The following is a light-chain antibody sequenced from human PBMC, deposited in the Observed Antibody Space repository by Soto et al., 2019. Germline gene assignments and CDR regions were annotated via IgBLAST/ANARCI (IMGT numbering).Light chain of an antibody. Sequence: QSVLTQPPSVSGAPGQRVTISWTGSSTNIGATYHVHWYQQLPGTAPKLLIYGNSNRPSGVPDRFSGSKSGTSASLAITGLQAEDEADYYCQSYDSSLSGSVFGGGTKVTVL. CDR1: STNIGATYH. J-gene: IGLJ3*02. CDR3: QSYDSSLSGSV. V-gene: IGLV1-40*01. CDR2: GNS.